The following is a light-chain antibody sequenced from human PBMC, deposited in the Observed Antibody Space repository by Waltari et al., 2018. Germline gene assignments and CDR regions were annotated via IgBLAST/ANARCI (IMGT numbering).Light chain of an antibody. CDR3: LQYNNWPYT. CDR2: GAS. J-gene: IGKJ2*01. Sequence: EIEMTQSPASLSVSPGETAILTCRASQNIGTSLSCVQLRPGRAPRHLIHGASTRATGIPARFSASGSGTEFSLTISSLQSDDFAVYYCLQYNNWPYTFGQGTRLEIK. V-gene: IGKV3-15*01. CDR1: QNIGTS.